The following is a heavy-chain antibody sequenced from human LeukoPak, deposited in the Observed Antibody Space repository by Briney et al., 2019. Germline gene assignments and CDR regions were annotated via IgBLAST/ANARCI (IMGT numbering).Heavy chain of an antibody. J-gene: IGHJ4*02. CDR2: IGPHSSAT. D-gene: IGHD2/OR15-2a*01. CDR3: AREGNGLLSKDFDY. CDR1: GFTFTYYY. Sequence: ASLKVSCKSSGFTFTYYYIHWVRQAPGQGLEWMGYIGPHSSATSSPQEFQGRVTMTRETSMSTAYMELTRLTSDDTAVYYCAREGNGLLSKDFDYWGQGTLVTVSS. V-gene: IGHV1-2*02.